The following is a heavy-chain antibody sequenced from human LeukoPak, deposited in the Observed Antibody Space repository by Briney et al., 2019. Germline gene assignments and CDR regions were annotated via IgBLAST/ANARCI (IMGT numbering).Heavy chain of an antibody. D-gene: IGHD4-17*01. CDR2: IRGGGGGA. Sequence: GSLRLSCTASGFTFSDFAMMWLRQSPGKGPEWVAAIRGGGGGAFYADSVRGRFTISGDNSKNTLFLQMNSLRAEDTALYYCARDPNGDYVGAFDMWGPGTTVTVSS. J-gene: IGHJ3*02. CDR1: GFTFSDFA. V-gene: IGHV3-23*01. CDR3: ARDPNGDYVGAFDM.